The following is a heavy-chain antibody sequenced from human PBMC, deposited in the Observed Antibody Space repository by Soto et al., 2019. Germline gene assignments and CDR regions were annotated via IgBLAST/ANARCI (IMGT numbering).Heavy chain of an antibody. D-gene: IGHD5-18*01. Sequence: GGSLRLSCAASGFTFSSYAMHWVRQAPGKGLEWVAVISYDGSNKYYADSVKGRFTISRDNSKNTLYLQMNSLRAEDTAVYYCARGHVMPRIQLWLWEYGMDVWGQGTTVTVSS. CDR2: ISYDGSNK. CDR1: GFTFSSYA. CDR3: ARGHVMPRIQLWLWEYGMDV. V-gene: IGHV3-30-3*01. J-gene: IGHJ6*02.